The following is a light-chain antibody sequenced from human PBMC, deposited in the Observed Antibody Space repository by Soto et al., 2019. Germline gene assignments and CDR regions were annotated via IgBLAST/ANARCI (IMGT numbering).Light chain of an antibody. CDR2: EDN. V-gene: IGLV6-57*04. CDR3: QSYDSSTPVV. J-gene: IGLJ2*01. CDR1: SGSIASNY. Sequence: NFMLTQPHSVSESPGKTVTISCTRSSGSIASNYVQWYQQRPGSAPTTVIYEDNQRPSGVPDRFSGSIDSSSNSASLTISGLKTEDEADYYCQSYDSSTPVVFGGGTK.